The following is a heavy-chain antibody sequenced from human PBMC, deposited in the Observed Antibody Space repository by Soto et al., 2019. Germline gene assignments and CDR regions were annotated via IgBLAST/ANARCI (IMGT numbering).Heavy chain of an antibody. Sequence: PGGSLRLSCVASGFTFSNAWMSWVRQAPGKGLEWVGRIKRETDGGTTDYAAPVKGRFTISRDDSKNTLSLQMNSLKNEDTAVYFCTTDLQAYCDGTTCYAGNYYYDDMDVWGQGTTVTVSS. V-gene: IGHV3-15*01. CDR2: IKRETDGGTT. J-gene: IGHJ6*02. CDR1: GFTFSNAW. D-gene: IGHD2-2*01. CDR3: TTDLQAYCDGTTCYAGNYYYDDMDV.